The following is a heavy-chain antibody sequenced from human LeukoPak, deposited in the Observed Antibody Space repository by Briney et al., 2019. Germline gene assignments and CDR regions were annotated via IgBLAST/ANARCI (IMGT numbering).Heavy chain of an antibody. Sequence: GGSLRLSCAASGFTFSSYAMSWVRQAPGKGLEWVSAISGSGGSTYYADSVKGRFTISRDNSKNTLYLQMNSLRAEDTAVYYCAKILHDFWSGYTFDYWGQGTLVTVSS. CDR2: ISGSGGST. CDR3: AKILHDFWSGYTFDY. CDR1: GFTFSSYA. D-gene: IGHD3-3*01. V-gene: IGHV3-23*01. J-gene: IGHJ4*02.